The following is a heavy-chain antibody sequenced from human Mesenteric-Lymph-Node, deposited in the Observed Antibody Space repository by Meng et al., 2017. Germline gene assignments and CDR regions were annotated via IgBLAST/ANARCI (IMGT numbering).Heavy chain of an antibody. D-gene: IGHD3-22*01. CDR3: AKGSYYYDSSGYRPFDY. CDR2: IRASGGST. CDR1: GFTFSSYA. V-gene: IGHV3-23*01. Sequence: GESLKISCAASGFTFSSYAMTWVRQAPGKGLEWVSAIRASGGSTYYADSVKGRFTISRDNSKNTMFLQMNSLRAEDTAVYYCAKGSYYYDSSGYRPFDYWGQGTLVTVSS. J-gene: IGHJ4*02.